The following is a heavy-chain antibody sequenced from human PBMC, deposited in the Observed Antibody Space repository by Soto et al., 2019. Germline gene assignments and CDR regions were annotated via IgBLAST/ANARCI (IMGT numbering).Heavy chain of an antibody. CDR1: GFYLISHY. CDR3: ARSYYGMDG. V-gene: IGHV4-59*11. Sequence: SETLCLSSTCSGFYLISHYWSWIRQPPGKGLEWIGYIYYSGSTNYNPSLKSRVTISVDTSKNQFSLKLSSVTAADTAVYYCARSYYGMDGWGQGNTVTVSS. CDR2: IYYSGST. J-gene: IGHJ6*02.